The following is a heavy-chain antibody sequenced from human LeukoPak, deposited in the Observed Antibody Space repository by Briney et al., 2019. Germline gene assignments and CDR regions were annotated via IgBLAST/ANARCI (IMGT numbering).Heavy chain of an antibody. D-gene: IGHD3-3*01. CDR3: ARTPFYDFWIEYYFDY. CDR2: ISSSSSYI. Sequence: PGGSLRLSCAASGFTFSSYSMNWVRQAPGKGLEWVSSISSSSSYIYYADSVKGRFTISRDNAKNSLYLQMNSLRAEDTAVYYCARTPFYDFWIEYYFDYWGQGTLVTVSS. J-gene: IGHJ4*02. V-gene: IGHV3-21*01. CDR1: GFTFSSYS.